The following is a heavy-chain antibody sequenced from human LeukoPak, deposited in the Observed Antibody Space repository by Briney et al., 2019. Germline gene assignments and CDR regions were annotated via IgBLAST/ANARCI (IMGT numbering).Heavy chain of an antibody. V-gene: IGHV3-23*01. CDR2: ISGSGGST. CDR3: AKGYRVRFLGWLLSFDY. CDR1: GYSFTSYW. D-gene: IGHD3-3*01. Sequence: GESLKISCKGSGYSFTSYWIGWVRQAPGKGLEWVSAISGSGGSTYYADSVKGRFTISRDNSKNTLYLQMNSLRAEDTAVYYCAKGYRVRFLGWLLSFDYWGQGTLVTVSS. J-gene: IGHJ4*02.